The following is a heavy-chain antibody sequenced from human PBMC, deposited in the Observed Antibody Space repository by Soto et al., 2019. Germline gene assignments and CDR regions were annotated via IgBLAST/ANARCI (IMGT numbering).Heavy chain of an antibody. Sequence: PGGSLRLSCAASGFTFSSYAMSWVRQAPGKGLEWVSAISGSGGSTYYADSVKGRFTISRDNSKNTLYLQMNSLRAEDTAVYYCAKTYSFRIQLWLRAHYFDYWGQGTLVTVSS. CDR3: AKTYSFRIQLWLRAHYFDY. CDR1: GFTFSSYA. V-gene: IGHV3-23*01. J-gene: IGHJ4*02. D-gene: IGHD5-18*01. CDR2: ISGSGGST.